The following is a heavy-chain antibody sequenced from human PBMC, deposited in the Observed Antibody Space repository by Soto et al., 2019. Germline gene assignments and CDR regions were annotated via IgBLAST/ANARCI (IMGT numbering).Heavy chain of an antibody. CDR1: GYTLTNFY. V-gene: IGHV1-46*03. CDR2: INPNGGST. CDR3: ARDLYYNQVDY. Sequence: ASVKVSCKASGYTLTNFYIHWVRQAPGQGLEWMGIINPNGGSTNYAHNFQGRVTITRDTSTSTVYMDLSSLRSEDTAVYYCARDLYYNQVDYRAQRALVTVSS. J-gene: IGHJ4*02. D-gene: IGHD3-22*01.